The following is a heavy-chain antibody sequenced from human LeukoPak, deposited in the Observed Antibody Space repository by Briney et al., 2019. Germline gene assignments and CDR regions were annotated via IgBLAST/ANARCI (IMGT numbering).Heavy chain of an antibody. CDR3: ARQLVPDF. Sequence: GRSLRLSCAASGFTFSSYGMHWVRQAPGKGLEWVAVISYDGSNKYYADSVKGRFTISRDNSKNTLYLQMNSLRAEDTAVYYCARQLVPDFWGQGTLVTVSS. V-gene: IGHV3-30*03. CDR2: ISYDGSNK. D-gene: IGHD1-1*01. CDR1: GFTFSSYG. J-gene: IGHJ4*02.